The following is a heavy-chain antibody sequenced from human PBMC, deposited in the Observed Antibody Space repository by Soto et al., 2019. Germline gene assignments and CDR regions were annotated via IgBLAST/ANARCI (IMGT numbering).Heavy chain of an antibody. J-gene: IGHJ6*03. Sequence: SEALSLTCTVSGGSMSSYYWSWIRQPPGKGLEWIGYIYYSGSTNYNPSLKSRVTISVDTSKNQFSLKLSSVTAADTAVYYCARLSTVNNYYYMDVWGKGTTVTVSS. V-gene: IGHV4-59*08. CDR2: IYYSGST. CDR1: GGSMSSYY. CDR3: ARLSTVNNYYYMDV. D-gene: IGHD4-4*01.